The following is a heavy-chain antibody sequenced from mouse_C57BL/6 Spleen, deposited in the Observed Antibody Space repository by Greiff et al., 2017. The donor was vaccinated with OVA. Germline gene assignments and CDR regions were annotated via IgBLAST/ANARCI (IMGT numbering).Heavy chain of an antibody. CDR2: IRSKSSNYAT. Sequence: EVQRVESGGGLVQPKGSLKLSCAASGFTFNTYAMHWVRQAPGKGLEWVARIRSKSSNYATYYADSVQNRFTISRYDSHSMLYLQMNNLKTEDTAMYDCVRDQERGFAYWGQGTLVTVSA. CDR3: VRDQERGFAY. D-gene: IGHD3-2*02. J-gene: IGHJ3*01. V-gene: IGHV10-3*01. CDR1: GFTFNTYA.